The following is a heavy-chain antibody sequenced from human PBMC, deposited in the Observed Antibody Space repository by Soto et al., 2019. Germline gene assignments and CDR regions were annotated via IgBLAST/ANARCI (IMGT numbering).Heavy chain of an antibody. Sequence: QVQLQESGPGLVTPSETLSLTCTVFGGSISRYYWSWIRQPPGEGLEWIGYVYNSGGTNYNPSLKSRVTISVDTSRNQFSLKLSSVTAADTAVYFCARGYCSGDKCSLYRAFDIWGQGTMVTVSS. CDR1: GGSISRYY. V-gene: IGHV4-59*08. J-gene: IGHJ3*02. D-gene: IGHD2-15*01. CDR2: VYNSGGT. CDR3: ARGYCSGDKCSLYRAFDI.